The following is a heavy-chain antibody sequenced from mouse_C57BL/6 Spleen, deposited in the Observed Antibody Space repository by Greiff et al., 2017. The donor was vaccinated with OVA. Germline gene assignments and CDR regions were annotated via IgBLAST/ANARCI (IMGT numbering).Heavy chain of an antibody. CDR2: IYPRDGST. CDR3: ARGELFYYDYDTYAMDY. Sequence: VQLQQSDAELVKPGASVKISCKVSGYTFTDHTIHWMKQRPEQGLEWIGYIYPRDGSTKYNEKFKGKATLTADKSSSTAYMQLNSLTSEDSAVYFCARGELFYYDYDTYAMDYWGQGTSVTVSS. D-gene: IGHD2-4*01. J-gene: IGHJ4*01. CDR1: GYTFTDHT. V-gene: IGHV1-78*01.